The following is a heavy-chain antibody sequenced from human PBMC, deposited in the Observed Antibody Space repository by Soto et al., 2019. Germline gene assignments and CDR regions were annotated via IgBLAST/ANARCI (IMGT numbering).Heavy chain of an antibody. CDR3: ASEYCSGGSCYYYGMDV. CDR2: IWNDGSNK. J-gene: IGHJ6*02. D-gene: IGHD2-15*01. V-gene: IGHV3-33*01. Sequence: QVQLVESGGGVVQPGRSLRLSCAASGFTFSSYGMHWVRQAPGKGLEWVAVIWNDGSNKYYADSVKGRFTISRDNSKNTLDLQMNSLRAEDTAVYYCASEYCSGGSCYYYGMDVWGQGTTVTVSS. CDR1: GFTFSSYG.